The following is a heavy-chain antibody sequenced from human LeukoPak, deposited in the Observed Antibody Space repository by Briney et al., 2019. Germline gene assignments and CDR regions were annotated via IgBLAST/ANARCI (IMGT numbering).Heavy chain of an antibody. CDR1: GGSISSYY. CDR2: IYYSGST. CDR3: ARHGDGYNSPPDY. Sequence: SETLSLTCTVSGGSISSYYWSWIRQPPGKGLEWIGYIYYSGSTNYNPSLKSRVTISVDTSKNQFSLKLSSVTAADTAVYYCARHGDGYNSPPDYWGQGTLVTVSS. J-gene: IGHJ4*02. D-gene: IGHD5-12*01. V-gene: IGHV4-59*08.